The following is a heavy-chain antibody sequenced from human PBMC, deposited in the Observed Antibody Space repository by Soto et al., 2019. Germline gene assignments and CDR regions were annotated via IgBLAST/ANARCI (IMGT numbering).Heavy chain of an antibody. D-gene: IGHD6-6*01. V-gene: IGHV3-48*01. CDR1: GFTFSSYS. CDR2: ISSSSSTI. J-gene: IGHJ3*02. CDR3: AREVSAEAFDI. Sequence: EVQLVESGGGLVQPGGSLRLSCAASGFTFSSYSMNWVRQAPGKGLEWVSYISSSSSTIYYADSVKGRFTISRDNAKKSLYLQMNSLRAEDTAVSYCAREVSAEAFDIWGQGTMVTVSS.